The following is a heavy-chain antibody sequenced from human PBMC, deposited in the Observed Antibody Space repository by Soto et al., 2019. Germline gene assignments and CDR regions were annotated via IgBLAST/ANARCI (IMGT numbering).Heavy chain of an antibody. D-gene: IGHD5-18*01. Sequence: EVQLVESGGGLVQPGGSLKLSCAASGFTFDDYAMHWVRQAPGKGLEWVSGISWNSGSIGYADSVKGRFTISRDNAKNSLYLQMNSLRAEDTALYYCAKDMVRGTAMVPEYGMDVWGQGTTVTVSS. V-gene: IGHV3-9*01. CDR1: GFTFDDYA. J-gene: IGHJ6*02. CDR2: ISWNSGSI. CDR3: AKDMVRGTAMVPEYGMDV.